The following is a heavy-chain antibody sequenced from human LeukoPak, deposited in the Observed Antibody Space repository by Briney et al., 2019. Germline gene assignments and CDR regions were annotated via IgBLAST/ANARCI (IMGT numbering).Heavy chain of an antibody. CDR2: ISSSGTYI. J-gene: IGHJ4*02. D-gene: IGHD5-18*01. Sequence: GGSLRLSCAAFGFTFSSYSMNWVRQAPGKGLEWVSSISSSGTYIYYADSVKGRFTISRDNAKNSLYLQMNSLRAEDTAVYYCARGRYSYAGDYWGQGTLVTVSS. CDR3: ARGRYSYAGDY. CDR1: GFTFSSYS. V-gene: IGHV3-21*01.